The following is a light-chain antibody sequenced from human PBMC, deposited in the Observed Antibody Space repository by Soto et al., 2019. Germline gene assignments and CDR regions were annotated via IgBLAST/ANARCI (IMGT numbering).Light chain of an antibody. CDR1: QVISSW. CDR2: KAS. V-gene: IGKV1-12*01. J-gene: IGKJ4*01. Sequence: DIHMTQSPSSVSASVGDTVTITCRASQVISSWLAWYQHKPGRAPKLLIYKASNLQPGVPSRFSGSGSEADYTFTLTIRNLQPEDFATYYCHQSSSFPLTFGGGTKVDIK. CDR3: HQSSSFPLT.